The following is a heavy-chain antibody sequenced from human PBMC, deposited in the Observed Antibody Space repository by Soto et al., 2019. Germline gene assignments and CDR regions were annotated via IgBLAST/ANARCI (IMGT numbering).Heavy chain of an antibody. J-gene: IGHJ6*02. D-gene: IGHD3-9*01. V-gene: IGHV4-59*08. CDR1: GGSISSYY. Sequence: QVQLQESGPGLVKPSETLSLTCTVSGGSISSYYWSWIRQPPGKGLEWIGYIYYSGSTNYNPSLKSRVTISVDKAKNQVCLKLSSVTAADTPVYYCARHVAYYDILTGSYRSYYYYGMDVWGQGTTVTVSS. CDR3: ARHVAYYDILTGSYRSYYYYGMDV. CDR2: IYYSGST.